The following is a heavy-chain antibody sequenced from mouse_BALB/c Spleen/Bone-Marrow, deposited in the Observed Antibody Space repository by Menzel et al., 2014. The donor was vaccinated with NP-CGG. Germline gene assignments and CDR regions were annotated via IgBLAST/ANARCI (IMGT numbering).Heavy chain of an antibody. CDR2: TDPANVNT. Sequence: EVKLMESGAELVKPGASVKLSCTASGFNIKNTYIHWVKQRPEQGLEWIGRTDPANVNTKYDPKFQGKATITADTSSNTAYLQLSSLTSEDTAVYYCATYYYGSSLFAYWGQGTLVTVSA. CDR1: GFNIKNTY. V-gene: IGHV14-3*02. J-gene: IGHJ3*01. D-gene: IGHD1-1*01. CDR3: ATYYYGSSLFAY.